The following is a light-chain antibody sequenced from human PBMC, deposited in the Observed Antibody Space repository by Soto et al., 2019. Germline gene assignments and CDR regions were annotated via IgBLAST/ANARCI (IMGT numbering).Light chain of an antibody. J-gene: IGKJ2*01. CDR2: DAS. CDR1: QSVSSN. CDR3: QQYNNWYT. Sequence: EIVMTQSPATLSVSPGERATLSCRASQSVSSNLAWYQQKPGQAPRLLIYDASTRATGIPARFSGSGSGTEFTLTISSLQSEDFAVSYCQQYNNWYTFGQGTKLEIK. V-gene: IGKV3-15*01.